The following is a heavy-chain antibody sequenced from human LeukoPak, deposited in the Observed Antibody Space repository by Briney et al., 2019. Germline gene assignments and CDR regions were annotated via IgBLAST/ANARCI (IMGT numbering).Heavy chain of an antibody. Sequence: QTLSLTCAISGDSVSSNSAAWNWIRQSPSRGLEWLGRTYYRSKWYSDYAVSVKSRMIINPDTSKNQFSLQLNSVTPEDTAVYYCAGGGSSGWHEFDYWGQGTLVTVSS. J-gene: IGHJ4*02. CDR3: AGGGSSGWHEFDY. V-gene: IGHV6-1*01. CDR1: GDSVSSNSAA. CDR2: TYYRSKWYS. D-gene: IGHD6-19*01.